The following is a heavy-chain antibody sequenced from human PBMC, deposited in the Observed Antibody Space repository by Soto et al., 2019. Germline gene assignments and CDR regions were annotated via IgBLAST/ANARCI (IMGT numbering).Heavy chain of an antibody. CDR2: INPSGGST. CDR1: GYTFTSYY. D-gene: IGHD3-10*01. CDR3: ARDWEYYGSGAYYFDY. V-gene: IGHV1-46*01. J-gene: IGHJ4*02. Sequence: ASVKVSCKASGYTFTSYYMHWVRQAPGQGLEWMGRINPSGGSTTYPQKFQGRVTMTRDTSTSTVYMELSSLRSEDTAVYYCARDWEYYGSGAYYFDYWGQGTLVTVS.